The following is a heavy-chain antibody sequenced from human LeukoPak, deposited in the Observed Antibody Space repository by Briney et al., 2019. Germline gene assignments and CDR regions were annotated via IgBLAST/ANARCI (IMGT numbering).Heavy chain of an antibody. V-gene: IGHV1-24*01. CDR3: ATGIAAADAFDI. Sequence: GASVKVSCKVSGYTLTELSMRWVRQAPGKGLEWMGGFDPEDGETIYAQKFQGRVTMTEDTSTDTAYMELSSLRSEDTAVYYCATGIAAADAFDIWGQGTMVTVSS. CDR2: FDPEDGET. J-gene: IGHJ3*02. D-gene: IGHD6-13*01. CDR1: GYTLTELS.